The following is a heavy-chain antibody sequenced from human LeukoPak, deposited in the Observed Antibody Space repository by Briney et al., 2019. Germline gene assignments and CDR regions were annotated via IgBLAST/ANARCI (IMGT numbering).Heavy chain of an antibody. CDR2: ISGSGGST. V-gene: IGHV3-23*01. CDR3: AKDPPARGEYYFDY. Sequence: GGSLRLSCAASGFTFSSYSMNWVRQAPGKELEWVSAISGSGGSTYYADSVKGRFTISRDNSKNTLYLQMNSLRAEDTAVYYCAKDPPARGEYYFDYWGQGTLVTVSS. CDR1: GFTFSSYS. D-gene: IGHD2-21*01. J-gene: IGHJ4*02.